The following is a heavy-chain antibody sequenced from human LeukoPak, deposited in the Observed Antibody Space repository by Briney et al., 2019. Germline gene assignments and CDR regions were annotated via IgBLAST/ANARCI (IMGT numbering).Heavy chain of an antibody. CDR1: GYTFSGYY. D-gene: IGHD5-24*01. J-gene: IGHJ6*04. CDR3: ARVRSWLQADV. V-gene: IGHV1-69*05. Sequence: SVKVSCKASGYTFSGYYMRWVRQAPGQGLEWMGGIIPIFGTANYAQKFQGRVTITTDESTSTAYMELSSLRSEDTAVYYCARVRSWLQADVWGKGTTVTVSS. CDR2: IIPIFGTA.